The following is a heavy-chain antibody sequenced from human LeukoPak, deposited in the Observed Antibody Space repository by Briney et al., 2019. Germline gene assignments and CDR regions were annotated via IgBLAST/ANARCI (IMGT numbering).Heavy chain of an antibody. CDR1: GFTFSSYA. V-gene: IGHV3-30-3*01. Sequence: GGSLRLSCAASGFTFSSYAMHWVRQAPGKGLEWVAVISYDGSNKYYADSVKGRFTISRDNSKNTLYLQMNSLRAEDTAVHYCARGTPTIVVVPAATAWGQGTLVTVSS. CDR3: ARGTPTIVVVPAATA. J-gene: IGHJ4*02. D-gene: IGHD2-2*01. CDR2: ISYDGSNK.